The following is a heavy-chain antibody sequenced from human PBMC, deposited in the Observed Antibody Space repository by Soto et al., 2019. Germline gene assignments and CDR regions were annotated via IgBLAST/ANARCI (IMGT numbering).Heavy chain of an antibody. CDR3: AGTYGSADY. V-gene: IGHV3-21*01. J-gene: IGHJ4*02. CDR1: GFSLTDYY. D-gene: IGHD3-10*01. Sequence: EVHLVESGGGLVEPGGSLGLSCAASGFSLTDYYMNWVRQAPGKGLEWVSSISSSGSFVSYADSVKGRFSISRDNAKNLLFLQMNSLRAEDTAVYYCAGTYGSADYWGQGTLVTVSS. CDR2: ISSSGSFV.